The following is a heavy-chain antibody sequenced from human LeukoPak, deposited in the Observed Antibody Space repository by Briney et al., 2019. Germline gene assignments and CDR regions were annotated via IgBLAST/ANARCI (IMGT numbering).Heavy chain of an antibody. CDR2: IYTSGST. CDR3: ARTSEGYCRGGSCWDYYYYMDV. Sequence: SETLSLTCTVSGGSINSATYYWTWIRQPAGKGLEWIGRIYTSGSTNYNPSLKSRVTISVDTSKNQFSLKLSSVTAADTAVYYCARTSEGYCRGGSCWDYYYYMDVWGKGTTVTVSS. J-gene: IGHJ6*03. V-gene: IGHV4-61*02. D-gene: IGHD2-15*01. CDR1: GGSINSATYY.